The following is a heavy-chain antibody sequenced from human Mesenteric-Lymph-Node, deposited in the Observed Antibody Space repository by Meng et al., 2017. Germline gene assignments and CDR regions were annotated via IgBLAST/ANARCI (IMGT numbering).Heavy chain of an antibody. CDR1: GYTFSTYT. V-gene: IGHV7-4-1*02. CDR2: ISTNTGTP. Sequence: GQRFQAWIELKTRGASMRFSCKPSGYTFSTYTINGVRQAHGRGLEWMGWISTNTGTPTYTQGFTGRFVFSLDTSVSTAYLQISSLKAEDTAVYYCARGGNFDPWGQGTLVTVSS. D-gene: IGHD2/OR15-2a*01. CDR3: ARGGNFDP. J-gene: IGHJ5*02.